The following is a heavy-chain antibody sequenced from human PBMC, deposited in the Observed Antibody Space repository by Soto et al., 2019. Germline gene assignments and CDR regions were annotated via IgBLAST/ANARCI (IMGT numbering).Heavy chain of an antibody. CDR2: IFHSGNT. V-gene: IGHV4-4*02. J-gene: IGHJ4*02. Sequence: SEALSLTCAVSGGSMSRTNWWSWVRHSPGKGLEWIGEIFHSGNTNYNPSLKSRVAMSVDKSQNRFSLKLSSVTAADTAVYYCARAYGGNCFDFWGQGTLVTVSS. D-gene: IGHD2-15*01. CDR3: ARAYGGNCFDF. CDR1: GGSMSRTNW.